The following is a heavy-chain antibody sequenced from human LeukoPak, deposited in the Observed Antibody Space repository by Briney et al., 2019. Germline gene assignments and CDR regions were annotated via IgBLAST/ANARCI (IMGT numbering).Heavy chain of an antibody. D-gene: IGHD6-19*01. CDR2: IKSKTDGGTT. Sequence: PGGSLRLSCAASGFTFSNAWMSWVRQAPGKGLEWVGRIKSKTDGGTTDYAAPVKGRFTISRDDSKNTLYLQKNSLKTEDTAVYYCTTARVGGYSSGFYWGQGTLVTVSS. V-gene: IGHV3-15*01. J-gene: IGHJ4*02. CDR1: GFTFSNAW. CDR3: TTARVGGYSSGFY.